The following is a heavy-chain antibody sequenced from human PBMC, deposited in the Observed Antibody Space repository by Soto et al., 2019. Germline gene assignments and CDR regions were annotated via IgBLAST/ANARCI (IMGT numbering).Heavy chain of an antibody. V-gene: IGHV1-3*01. CDR1: GYTFTSYA. J-gene: IGHJ3*02. Sequence: ASVKVSCKASGYTFTSYAMHWVRQAPGQRLEWMGWINAGNGNTKYSQKFQGRVTITRDTSASTAYMELSSLRSEDTAVYYCARDRGQLDAFDIWGQGTMVTVSS. D-gene: IGHD2-2*01. CDR3: ARDRGQLDAFDI. CDR2: INAGNGNT.